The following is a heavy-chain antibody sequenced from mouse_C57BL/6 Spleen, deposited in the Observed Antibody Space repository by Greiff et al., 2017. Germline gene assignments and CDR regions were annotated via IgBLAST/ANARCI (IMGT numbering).Heavy chain of an antibody. D-gene: IGHD1-1*01. CDR2: IDPNSGGT. CDR1: GYTFTSYW. J-gene: IGHJ4*01. Sequence: QVQLQQPGAELVKPGASVKLSCKASGYTFTSYWMHWVKQRPGRGLEWIGRIDPNSGGTKYNEKFKSKATLTVDKPSSTAYIQLSSLTSDDSAVYYCARDYGPYYYAMDYWGQGTSVTVSS. CDR3: ARDYGPYYYAMDY. V-gene: IGHV1-72*01.